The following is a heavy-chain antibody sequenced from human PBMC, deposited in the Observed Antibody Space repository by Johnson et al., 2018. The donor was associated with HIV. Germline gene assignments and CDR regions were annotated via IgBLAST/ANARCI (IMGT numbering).Heavy chain of an antibody. Sequence: QVQLVESGGGVVQPGGSLRLSCAASGFTFSSYALHWVRQAPGKGLEWVAVVIYDGGKKYYVESVQGRVNISRDNSKNTLHLQMNSLRPEDTALYYCAKDQGGTYNLGAFDSWGQGTMVTVSS. V-gene: IGHV3-30*02. CDR1: GFTFSSYA. J-gene: IGHJ3*01. CDR2: VIYDGGKK. CDR3: AKDQGGTYNLGAFDS. D-gene: IGHD1-14*01.